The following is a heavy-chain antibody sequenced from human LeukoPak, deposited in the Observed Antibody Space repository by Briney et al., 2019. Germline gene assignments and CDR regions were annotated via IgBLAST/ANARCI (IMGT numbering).Heavy chain of an antibody. J-gene: IGHJ4*02. CDR1: GFTFSSYG. CDR2: IWYDGSNK. D-gene: IGHD3-22*01. Sequence: PGGSLRLSCAASGFTFSSYGMHWVRQAPGKGLEWVAVIWYDGSNKYYADSVKGRFTISRDNSKNTLYLQMNSLRAEDTAVYYCAKGAYYYDSSGYYYGHFDYWGQGTLVTVSS. CDR3: AKGAYYYDSSGYYYGHFDY. V-gene: IGHV3-33*06.